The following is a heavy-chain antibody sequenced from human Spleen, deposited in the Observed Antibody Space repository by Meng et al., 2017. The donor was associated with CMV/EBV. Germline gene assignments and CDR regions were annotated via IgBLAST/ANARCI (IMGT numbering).Heavy chain of an antibody. CDR3: ARANYHDC. D-gene: IGHD1-7*01. J-gene: IGHJ4*02. V-gene: IGHV3-74*01. Sequence: SLRLSCEVSGFTFSNYWMHWVRQAPGKGLVWVSRINPDGSSTTYADSVKGRLTISRDNAKNTLYLQMNRLRAEDTAVYYCARANYHDCWGQGTLVTVSS. CDR2: INPDGSST. CDR1: GFTFSNYW.